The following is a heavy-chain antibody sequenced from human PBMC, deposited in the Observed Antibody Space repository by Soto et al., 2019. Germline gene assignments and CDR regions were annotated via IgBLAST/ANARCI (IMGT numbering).Heavy chain of an antibody. J-gene: IGHJ4*02. CDR1: GGTFSSYT. CDR3: VIAGPSSSQNHFDY. V-gene: IGHV1-69*02. Sequence: SVKVSCKASGGTFSSYTISWVRQAPGQGLEWMGRIIPILGIANYAQKFQGRVTITADKSTSTAYMELSSLRSEDTAVYYCVIAGPSSSQNHFDYWGQGTLVTVSS. CDR2: IIPILGIA. D-gene: IGHD6-13*01.